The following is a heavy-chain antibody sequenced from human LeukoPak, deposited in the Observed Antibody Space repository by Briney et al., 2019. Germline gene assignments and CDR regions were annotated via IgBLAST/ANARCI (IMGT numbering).Heavy chain of an antibody. V-gene: IGHV4-34*01. CDR2: INHSGST. Sequence: KPSETLSLTCAVYGVSFSGYYWSWIRRPPGKGLEWIGEINHSGSTNYNPSLKSRVTISVDTSKNQFSLKLSSVTAADTAVYYCARGGRLRLALPDYWGQGTLVTVSS. D-gene: IGHD3-16*01. CDR1: GVSFSGYY. CDR3: ARGGRLRLALPDY. J-gene: IGHJ4*02.